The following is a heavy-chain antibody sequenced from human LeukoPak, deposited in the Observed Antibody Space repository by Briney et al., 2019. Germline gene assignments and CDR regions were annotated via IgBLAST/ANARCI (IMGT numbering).Heavy chain of an antibody. CDR3: AKDFSGSYCFDY. D-gene: IGHD1-26*01. CDR1: GFTFSSYA. CDR2: ISGSGGST. J-gene: IGHJ4*02. V-gene: IGHV3-23*01. Sequence: GGSLRLSCAASGFTFSSYAMSWVRQAPGKGLESVSAISGSGGSTYYADSVKGRFTISRDNSKNTLYLQMNSLRAEDTAVYYCAKDFSGSYCFDYWGQGTLVTVSS.